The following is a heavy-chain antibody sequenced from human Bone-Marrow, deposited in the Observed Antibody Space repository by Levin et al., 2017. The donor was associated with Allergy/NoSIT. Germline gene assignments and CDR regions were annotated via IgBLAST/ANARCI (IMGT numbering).Heavy chain of an antibody. D-gene: IGHD4-23*01. CDR2: ITPDGNNK. CDR3: ARDVGGNSQIDF. V-gene: IGHV3-30*04. J-gene: IGHJ4*02. CDR1: GFTFSRFS. Sequence: GASVKVSCAASGFTFSRFSMHWVRQAPGKGLECLAAITPDGNNKYYRDSVKGRFTISRDNSKNTLFLQMSSLRPEDTAVYYCARDVGGNSQIDFWCQGTLVTVSS.